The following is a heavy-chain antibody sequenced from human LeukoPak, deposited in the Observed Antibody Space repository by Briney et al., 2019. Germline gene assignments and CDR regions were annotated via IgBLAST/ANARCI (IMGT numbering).Heavy chain of an antibody. D-gene: IGHD6-13*01. V-gene: IGHV3-23*01. CDR1: GFTFSGYA. J-gene: IGHJ4*02. Sequence: GGSLRLSCAASGFTFSGYAMSWVRQAPGKGLEWVSSIGDRGAITFYADSVKGRFTISRDNSKNTLYLQMNSLRAEDTAVYYCARDRIGYLDYWGQGTLVTVSS. CDR3: ARDRIGYLDY. CDR2: IGDRGAIT.